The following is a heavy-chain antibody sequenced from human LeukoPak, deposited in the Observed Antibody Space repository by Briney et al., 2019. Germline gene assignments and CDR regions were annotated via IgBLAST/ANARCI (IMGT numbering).Heavy chain of an antibody. CDR1: GFTFSSYG. CDR2: IWYDGSNK. V-gene: IGHV3-33*01. CDR3: ARWSTVGFDY. J-gene: IGHJ4*02. Sequence: GGSLRLSCAASGFTFSSYGMHWVRQAPGEGLEWVAVIWYDGSNKYYADSVKGRFTISRDNSKNTLYLQMNSLRAEDTAVYYCARWSTVGFDYWGQGTLVTVSS. D-gene: IGHD4-23*01.